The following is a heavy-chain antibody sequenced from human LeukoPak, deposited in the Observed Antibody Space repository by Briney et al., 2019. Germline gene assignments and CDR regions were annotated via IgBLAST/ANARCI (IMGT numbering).Heavy chain of an antibody. CDR1: GYTFTGYY. D-gene: IGHD2-2*01. Sequence: GASVKVSCKASGYTFTGYYMHWVRQAPGQGLEWMGWINPNSGGTNYAQKFQGRVTMTRDTSISTAYMELSRLRSDDTAVYYCARAWNGYCSSTSCYSFGYWGQGTLVTVSS. J-gene: IGHJ4*02. CDR3: ARAWNGYCSSTSCYSFGY. V-gene: IGHV1-2*02. CDR2: INPNSGGT.